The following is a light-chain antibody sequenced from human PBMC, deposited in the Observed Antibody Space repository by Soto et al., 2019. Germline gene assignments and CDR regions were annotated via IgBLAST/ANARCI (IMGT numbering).Light chain of an antibody. Sequence: DIQMTQSPSSLSASVGDRVTITCRASQSISRSLNWYQQKAGEAPKLLIYAASNLPTAVPSRFSGGGSGTDFTLTISSLQPEDFATSFCQQASKTPPTFGQGTSLEIK. J-gene: IGKJ2*01. CDR3: QQASKTPPT. CDR1: QSISRS. CDR2: AAS. V-gene: IGKV1-39*01.